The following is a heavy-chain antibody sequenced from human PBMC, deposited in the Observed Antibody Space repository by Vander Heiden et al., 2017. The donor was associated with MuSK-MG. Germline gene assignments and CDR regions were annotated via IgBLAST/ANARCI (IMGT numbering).Heavy chain of an antibody. CDR2: ITPFKGDT. CDR1: GGTFTHRY. D-gene: IGHD1-7*01. J-gene: IGHJ3*01. Sequence: QMQLVQSGAEVRKTGSSVTVSCKASGGTFTHRYLHWVRQAPGQALEWMGWITPFKGDTNYAQKFRDRATITRDRSLTIVYMELRGLKSEDTAMYYCGRGESTTGTFDVWGQGTMVPVSS. V-gene: IGHV1-45*02. CDR3: GRGESTTGTFDV.